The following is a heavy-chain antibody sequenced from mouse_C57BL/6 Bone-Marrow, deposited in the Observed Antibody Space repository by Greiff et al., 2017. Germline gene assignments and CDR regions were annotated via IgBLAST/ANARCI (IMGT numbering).Heavy chain of an antibody. CDR1: GYTFTSYW. V-gene: IGHV1-52*01. CDR2: IDPTDSDT. J-gene: IGHJ1*03. Sequence: QVQLQQPGAELVRPGSSVKLSCKASGYTFTSYWMHWVKQRPIQGLEWIGNIDPTDSDTHYNQKFKDKATLTVDKSSSTAYMQLSSLTSEDSAVYYCASRDIDVWGTGTTVTVSS. CDR3: ASRDIDV. D-gene: IGHD3-3*01.